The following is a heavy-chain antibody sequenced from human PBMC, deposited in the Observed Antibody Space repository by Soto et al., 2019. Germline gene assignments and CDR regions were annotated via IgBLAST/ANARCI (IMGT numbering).Heavy chain of an antibody. CDR2: INAGNGNT. D-gene: IGHD2-21*01. J-gene: IGHJ3*02. Sequence: ASVKVSCKASGYSFTSKGITWVRQAPGQRLEWMGWINAGNGNTKYSQKFQGRVTITRDTSASTAYMELSSLRSEDTAVYYCANNVGTDAFGIWGQGTMVTVSS. V-gene: IGHV1-3*01. CDR3: ANNVGTDAFGI. CDR1: GYSFTSKG.